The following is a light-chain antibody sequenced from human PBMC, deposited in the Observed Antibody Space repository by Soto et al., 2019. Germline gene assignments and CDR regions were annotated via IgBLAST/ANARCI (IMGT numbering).Light chain of an antibody. CDR3: LSYTITSILV. CDR1: NSDVGAYNY. CDR2: EVS. J-gene: IGLJ3*02. Sequence: QSVLTQPASVSGSPGQSITISCTGTNSDVGAYNYVSWFQQHPGKAPKLIIFEVSNRPSGVSRRFSGSKSGNTASLTISGLQTEDEADYYCLSYTITSILVFGGGTKVTVL. V-gene: IGLV2-14*01.